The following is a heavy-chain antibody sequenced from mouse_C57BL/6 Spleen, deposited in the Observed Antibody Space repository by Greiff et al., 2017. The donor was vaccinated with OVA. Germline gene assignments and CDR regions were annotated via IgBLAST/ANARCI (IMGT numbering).Heavy chain of an antibody. CDR3: ARGYYGSSPYAMDD. CDR2: LDPSDSYT. Sequence: QVQLKQPGPELVKPGASVKLSCKASGYTFTSYWMQWVKQRPGQGLEWIGELDPSDSYTNYNQKFKGNATLTVDTSSSTAYMQLSSLTSEDSAVYYCARGYYGSSPYAMDDWGQGTSVTVSS. V-gene: IGHV1-50*01. D-gene: IGHD1-1*01. J-gene: IGHJ4*01. CDR1: GYTFTSYW.